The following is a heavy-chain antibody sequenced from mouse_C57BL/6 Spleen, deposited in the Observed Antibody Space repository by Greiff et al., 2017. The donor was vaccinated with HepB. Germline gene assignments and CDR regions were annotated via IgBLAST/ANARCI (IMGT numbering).Heavy chain of an antibody. D-gene: IGHD1-1*01. CDR3: ARYYYGSRVSSYFDV. CDR2: IDPSDSYT. V-gene: IGHV1-69*01. CDR1: GYTFTSYW. Sequence: QVQLQQPGAELVMPGASVKLSCKASGYTFTSYWMHWVKQRPGQGLEWIGEIDPSDSYTNYNQKFKGKSTLTVDKSSSTAYMQLSSLTSEDSAVYYCARYYYGSRVSSYFDVWGTGTTVTVSS. J-gene: IGHJ1*03.